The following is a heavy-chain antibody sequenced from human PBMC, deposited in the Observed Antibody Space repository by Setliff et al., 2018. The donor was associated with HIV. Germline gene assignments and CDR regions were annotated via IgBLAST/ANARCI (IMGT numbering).Heavy chain of an antibody. Sequence: PSETLSLTCAVYGGSFSGYYWSWIRQPPGKGLEWIGEINHSGSTNYNPSLKSRVTISGDTSKNQFSLKLSSVTAADTAVFYCARLTTTYYYDSSAYYHPVWGQGTLVTVSS. V-gene: IGHV4-34*01. CDR1: GGSFSGYY. CDR3: ARLTTTYYYDSSAYYHPV. D-gene: IGHD3-22*01. CDR2: INHSGST. J-gene: IGHJ4*02.